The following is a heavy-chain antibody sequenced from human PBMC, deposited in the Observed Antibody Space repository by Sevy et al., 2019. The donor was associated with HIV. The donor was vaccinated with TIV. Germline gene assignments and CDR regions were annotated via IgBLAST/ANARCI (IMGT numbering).Heavy chain of an antibody. CDR2: IKQDGSEK. J-gene: IGHJ6*02. D-gene: IGHD6-13*01. CDR1: GFTFSSHW. V-gene: IGHV3-7*01. Sequence: GASLRLSCAASGFTFSSHWMSWVRQAPGKGLEWVANIKQDGSEKYYVDSVKGRFTISRDNAKNSLSLQMNSLRAEDTAVYYCARDTGGIGMDVWGQRTTVTVSS. CDR3: ARDTGGIGMDV.